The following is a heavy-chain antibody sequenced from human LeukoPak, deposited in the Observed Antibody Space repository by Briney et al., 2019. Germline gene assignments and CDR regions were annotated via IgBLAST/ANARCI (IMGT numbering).Heavy chain of an antibody. CDR1: GFTFSTYG. CDR3: AKEFNRGLPDY. Sequence: GGSLRLSCAASGFTFSTYGVHWVRQAPGKGLEWVAVISYDGSNEYYADSVKGRFTISRDNSKNTLYLQMSSLRAEDTAVYYCAKEFNRGLPDYWGQGTLVTVPS. V-gene: IGHV3-30*18. J-gene: IGHJ4*02. CDR2: ISYDGSNE. D-gene: IGHD2-21*01.